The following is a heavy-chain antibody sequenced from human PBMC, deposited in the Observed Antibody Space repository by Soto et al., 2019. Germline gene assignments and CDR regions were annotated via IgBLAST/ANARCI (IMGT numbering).Heavy chain of an antibody. D-gene: IGHD3-3*01. Sequence: ASVKVSCKASGYAFTDHYIHWVRQAPGQGLEWMGIISPDGGSTRYSQKFQARITMTRDTSTSTVYMELSSLRSEDTAVYYCARAPRGGGIIGITWAPIDFRGQGTLVTVSS. CDR2: ISPDGGST. CDR3: ARAPRGGGIIGITWAPIDF. V-gene: IGHV1-46*01. J-gene: IGHJ4*02. CDR1: GYAFTDHY.